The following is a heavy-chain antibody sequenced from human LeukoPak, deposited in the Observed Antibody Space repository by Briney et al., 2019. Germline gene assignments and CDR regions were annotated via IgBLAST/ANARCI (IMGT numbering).Heavy chain of an antibody. CDR1: GGSISSGDYY. Sequence: PSETLSLTCTVSGGSISSGDYYWSWIRQPPGKGLEWIGYIYYSGSTYYNPSLKSRVTISVDTSKNQFSLKLSSVTAADTAVYYCARQEVGAHFDYWGQGTLVTVSS. CDR2: IYYSGST. V-gene: IGHV4-30-4*02. J-gene: IGHJ4*02. CDR3: ARQEVGAHFDY.